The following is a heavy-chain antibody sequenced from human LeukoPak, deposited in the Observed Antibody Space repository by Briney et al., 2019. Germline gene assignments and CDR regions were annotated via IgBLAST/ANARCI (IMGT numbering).Heavy chain of an antibody. Sequence: GGSLRLSCAASGFTFSSYDMHWVRQATGKGLEWVSAIGTAGDTYYPGSVKGRFTISRENAKNYLYLQMNSLRAGDTAVYYCARAHSSGWPFDYWGQGTLVTVSS. CDR1: GFTFSSYD. J-gene: IGHJ4*02. V-gene: IGHV3-13*01. D-gene: IGHD6-19*01. CDR2: IGTAGDT. CDR3: ARAHSSGWPFDY.